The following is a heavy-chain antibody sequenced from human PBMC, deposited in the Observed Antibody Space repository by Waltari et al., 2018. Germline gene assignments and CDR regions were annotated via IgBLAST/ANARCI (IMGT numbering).Heavy chain of an antibody. CDR1: AYSINSGYY. V-gene: IGHV4-38-2*01. D-gene: IGHD3-16*01. CDR3: GKDRYFYGGSYGGGRDSFDI. Sequence: QVQLQESGPGLVKPAETLSLTCGVAAYSINSGYYWGWIRQSPGKGLEWVGSISYSGATLYTRSINSPVTPSMDTAVIQFPRKLTSVTSASEGVLFLGKDRYFYGGSYGGGRDSFDIWGQGTLVTVSS. J-gene: IGHJ3*02. CDR2: ISYSGAT.